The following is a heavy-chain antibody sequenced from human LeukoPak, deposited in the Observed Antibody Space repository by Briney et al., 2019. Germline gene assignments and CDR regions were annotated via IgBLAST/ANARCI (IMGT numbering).Heavy chain of an antibody. J-gene: IGHJ4*02. V-gene: IGHV3-23*01. CDR3: AKGISAYYWRFDY. D-gene: IGHD3-10*01. Sequence: GGPLRLSCAASGFTFSSCAMSWVRQAPGKGLKGVLAIRRSGGSTYYADSVKGRFTISRDNSKNTLYLQMNRLRVEDTAVYYCAKGISAYYWRFDYWGQGTLVTVSS. CDR2: IRRSGGST. CDR1: GFTFSSCA.